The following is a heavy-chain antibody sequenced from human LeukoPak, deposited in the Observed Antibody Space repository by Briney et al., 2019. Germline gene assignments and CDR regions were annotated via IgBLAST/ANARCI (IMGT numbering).Heavy chain of an antibody. CDR3: ARAEATAGTDWYFDL. CDR2: ISSAGTYI. D-gene: IGHD6-13*01. J-gene: IGHJ2*01. Sequence: GGSLRLSCAASGFTFSTYSMNWVRQAPGKGLDWVSSISSAGTYIYYAGSVKGRFTISRDNAKNSLYLQMNSLRAEDTAVYYCARAEATAGTDWYFDLWGRGTLVTASS. V-gene: IGHV3-21*01. CDR1: GFTFSTYS.